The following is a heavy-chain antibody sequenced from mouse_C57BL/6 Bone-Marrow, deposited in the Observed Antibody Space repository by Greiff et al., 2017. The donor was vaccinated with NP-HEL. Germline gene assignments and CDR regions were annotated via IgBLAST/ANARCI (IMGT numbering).Heavy chain of an antibody. CDR2: IWSGGST. Sequence: QVQLQQSGPGLVQPSPSLSITCTVSGFSLTSYGVHWVRQSPGKGLEWLGVIWSGGSTDYNAAFISRLSISKDNSKSQVFFKMNSLQADDTAIYYCARKDGSSPWYFDVWGTGTTVTVSS. CDR1: GFSLTSYG. J-gene: IGHJ1*03. CDR3: ARKDGSSPWYFDV. V-gene: IGHV2-2*01. D-gene: IGHD1-1*01.